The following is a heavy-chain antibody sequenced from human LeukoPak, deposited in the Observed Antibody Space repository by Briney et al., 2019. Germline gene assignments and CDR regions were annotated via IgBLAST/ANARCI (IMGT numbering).Heavy chain of an antibody. J-gene: IGHJ3*02. Sequence: ASVKVSCKASGYTFTGYYMHWVRQAPGQGLEWMGWINPNSGGTNYAQKFQGRVTMTRDTSISTAYMELSRLRSDDTAVYYCAKTTVTQEDGAFDIWGQGTMVTVSS. CDR2: INPNSGGT. CDR3: AKTTVTQEDGAFDI. CDR1: GYTFTGYY. D-gene: IGHD4-17*01. V-gene: IGHV1-2*02.